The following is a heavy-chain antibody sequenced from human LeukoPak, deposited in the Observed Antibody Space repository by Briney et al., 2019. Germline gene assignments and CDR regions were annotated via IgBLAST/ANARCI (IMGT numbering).Heavy chain of an antibody. CDR2: ISAYNGNT. V-gene: IGHV1-18*01. CDR1: GYTFTSYG. Sequence: GASVKVSCKASGYTFTSYGISWVRQAPGQGLEWMGWISAYNGNTNYAQKLQGRVTMTTDTSTSTAYMELRSLRSDDTAVYYCASTHYDSSGYQEYFQHWGQGTLVTVSS. CDR3: ASTHYDSSGYQEYFQH. D-gene: IGHD3-22*01. J-gene: IGHJ1*01.